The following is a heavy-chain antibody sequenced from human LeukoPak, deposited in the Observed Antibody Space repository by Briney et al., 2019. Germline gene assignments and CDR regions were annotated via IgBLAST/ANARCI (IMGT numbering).Heavy chain of an antibody. Sequence: SETLSLTCSVSGGSVSSGSYYWTWTRQPPGKGLEWIGYIYYSGSTNYNPSLKSRVTISVDKSKNQFSLKLSSVTAADTAVYYCARGYCGGDCYSDRYYYYGIDVWAQETPFTVSS. V-gene: IGHV4-61*01. D-gene: IGHD2-21*02. J-gene: IGHJ6*02. CDR1: GGSVSSGSYY. CDR2: IYYSGST. CDR3: ARGYCGGDCYSDRYYYYGIDV.